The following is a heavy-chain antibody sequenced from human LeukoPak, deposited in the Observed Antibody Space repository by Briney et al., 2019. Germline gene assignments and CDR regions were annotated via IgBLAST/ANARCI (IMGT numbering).Heavy chain of an antibody. CDR3: ARERKSGSSSWRRLEKNWFDP. V-gene: IGHV4-39*07. D-gene: IGHD6-13*01. CDR2: IYYSGST. J-gene: IGHJ5*02. CDR1: GGSISSSSYY. Sequence: SETLSLTCTVSGGSISSSSYYWGWIRQPPGKGLEWIGSIYYSGSTYYNPSLKSRVTISVDTSKNQFSLKLSSVTAADTAVYYCARERKSGSSSWRRLEKNWFDPWGQGTLVTVSS.